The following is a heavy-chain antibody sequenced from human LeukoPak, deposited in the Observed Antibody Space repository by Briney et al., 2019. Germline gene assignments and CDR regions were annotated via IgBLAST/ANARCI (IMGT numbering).Heavy chain of an antibody. Sequence: PGGSLRLSCAASGFTFSSYAMSWVRQAPGKGLEWVSSIGGSGGSTYYADSVKGRFTISRDNAKNSLYLQMNSLRAEDTALYYCAKGRSGSYSVPFDYWGQGTLVTVSS. CDR3: AKGRSGSYSVPFDY. V-gene: IGHV3-23*01. CDR1: GFTFSSYA. J-gene: IGHJ4*02. D-gene: IGHD1-26*01. CDR2: IGGSGGST.